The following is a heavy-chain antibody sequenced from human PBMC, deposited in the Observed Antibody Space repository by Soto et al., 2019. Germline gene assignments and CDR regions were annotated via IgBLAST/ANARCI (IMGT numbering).Heavy chain of an antibody. J-gene: IGHJ6*02. D-gene: IGHD2-15*01. CDR3: RSSCMYITGV. Sequence: QLQLQESGPGLVKPSETLSLRCTVSGGSITRSLYWGWIRQPPGKGLEWIGSIYGTGNTYYNRSLQGRVTISADTSMIRFSLILIFVTAGYPAVYYCRSSCMYITGVLGQGCTVTVSS. CDR2: IYGTGNT. V-gene: IGHV4-39*01. CDR1: GGSITRSLY.